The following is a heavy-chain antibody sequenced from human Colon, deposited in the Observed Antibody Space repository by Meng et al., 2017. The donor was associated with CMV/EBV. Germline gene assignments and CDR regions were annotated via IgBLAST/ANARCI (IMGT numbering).Heavy chain of an antibody. D-gene: IGHD3-3*01. Sequence: GESLKISCAASGFSFSSYAMSWVRQAPGKGLEWVSVIYAGGRSTYYADSVKGRFIISRDDSKNTLYMHMNSLRAEDTAVYYCAKGSLEWLYYGMDVWGQGTTVTVSS. CDR1: GFSFSSYA. J-gene: IGHJ6*02. CDR3: AKGSLEWLYYGMDV. CDR2: IYAGGRST. V-gene: IGHV3-23*03.